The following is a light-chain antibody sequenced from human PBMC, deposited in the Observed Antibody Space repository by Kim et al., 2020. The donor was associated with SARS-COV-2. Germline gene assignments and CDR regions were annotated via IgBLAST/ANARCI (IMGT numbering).Light chain of an antibody. J-gene: IGLJ3*02. CDR1: ALPKQY. CDR3: QSADSSDTFWV. Sequence: SYELTQPPSVSVSPGQTARITCSGDALPKQYVYWFKQKPGQAPVVVIYEDTERPSGIPERFSGSTSGTTVTLTISGVQAEDEADYYCQSADSSDTFWVFGGGTQLTVL. CDR2: EDT. V-gene: IGLV3-25*03.